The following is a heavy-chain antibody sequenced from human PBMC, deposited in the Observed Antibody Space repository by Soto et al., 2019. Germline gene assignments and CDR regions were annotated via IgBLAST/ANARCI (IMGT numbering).Heavy chain of an antibody. Sequence: GASVKVSWKASGGTFSSYAISWVRQAPGQGLEWMGGIIPIFGTANYAQKFQGRATITADESTSTAYMELSSLRSEDTAVYYCARAEERSSSRPLDYWGQGTLVTVS. V-gene: IGHV1-69*13. J-gene: IGHJ4*02. CDR1: GGTFSSYA. CDR2: IIPIFGTA. CDR3: ARAEERSSSRPLDY. D-gene: IGHD6-13*01.